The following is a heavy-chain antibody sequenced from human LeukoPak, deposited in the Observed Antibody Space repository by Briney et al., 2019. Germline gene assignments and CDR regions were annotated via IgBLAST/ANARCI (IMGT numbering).Heavy chain of an antibody. CDR3: AKSNGYGLIDY. J-gene: IGHJ4*02. D-gene: IGHD5-12*01. Sequence: PSETLSLTCALSGASISSSNYYWGWVRQSPGKGLEWIGNIYSSGNTYYNASLKRRVTMYIDTSKNQFSLKLSSVTAADTAMYYCAKSNGYGLIDYWGQGTLVTVSS. V-gene: IGHV4-39*01. CDR2: IYSSGNT. CDR1: GASISSSNYY.